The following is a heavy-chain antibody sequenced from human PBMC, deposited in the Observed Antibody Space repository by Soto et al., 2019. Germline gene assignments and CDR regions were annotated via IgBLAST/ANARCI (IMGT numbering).Heavy chain of an antibody. V-gene: IGHV1-69*04. CDR2: IIPILGIA. Sequence: SVKVSCKASGGTFSSYTISWVRQAPGQGLDWMGRIIPILGIANYAQKFQGRVTITADKSTSTAYMELSSLRSEDTAVYYCARDPVDYGSGSPIYYGMDVWGQGTTVTVSS. CDR3: ARDPVDYGSGSPIYYGMDV. CDR1: GGTFSSYT. J-gene: IGHJ6*02. D-gene: IGHD3-10*01.